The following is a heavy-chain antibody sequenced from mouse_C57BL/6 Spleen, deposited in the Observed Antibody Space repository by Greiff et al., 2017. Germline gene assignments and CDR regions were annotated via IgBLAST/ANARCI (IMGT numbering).Heavy chain of an antibody. CDR1: GYTFTSYG. D-gene: IGHD1-1*01. V-gene: IGHV1-81*01. J-gene: IGHJ1*03. Sequence: QVQLQQSGAELARPGASVKLSCKASGYTFTSYGISWVKQRTGQGLEWIGEIYPRSGNTYYNEKFKGKATLTVDQSSSTAYMELRSLTSEDSAVXFCASCCAITTVVATFRYFDVWGTGTTVTVSS. CDR3: ASCCAITTVVATFRYFDV. CDR2: IYPRSGNT.